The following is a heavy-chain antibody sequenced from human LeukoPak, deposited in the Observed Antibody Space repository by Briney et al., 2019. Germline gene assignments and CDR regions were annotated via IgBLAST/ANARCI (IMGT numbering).Heavy chain of an antibody. V-gene: IGHV3-21*01. CDR2: ISSSSSYI. Sequence: GGSLRLSCAASGFTFDTYSMNWVRQAPGKGLEWVSSISSSSSYIYYADSVKGRFTISRDNAKNSLYLQMNSLRAEDTAVYYCARGQWDIVVVVAAKGFDYWGQGTLVTVSS. D-gene: IGHD2-15*01. CDR3: ARGQWDIVVVVAAKGFDY. J-gene: IGHJ4*02. CDR1: GFTFDTYS.